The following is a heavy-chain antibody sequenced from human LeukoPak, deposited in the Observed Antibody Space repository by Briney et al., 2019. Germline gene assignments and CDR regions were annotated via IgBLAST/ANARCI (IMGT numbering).Heavy chain of an antibody. CDR1: GYTFTGYY. V-gene: IGHV1-2*02. CDR2: INPNSGGT. Sequence: ASVKVSCKASGYTFTGYYMHWVRQAPGQGLEWMGWINPNSGGTNYAQKFQGRVTMTRDTSISTAYMELSRLRSDDTAVYYCARDERRQSLVRSWFDPWGQGTLVTVSS. J-gene: IGHJ5*02. D-gene: IGHD6-19*01. CDR3: ARDERRQSLVRSWFDP.